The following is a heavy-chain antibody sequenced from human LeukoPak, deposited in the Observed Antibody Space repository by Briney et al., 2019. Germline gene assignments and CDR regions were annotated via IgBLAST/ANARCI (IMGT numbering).Heavy chain of an antibody. CDR2: IKSKIDGETV. CDR1: GLTFSNAW. V-gene: IGHV3-15*01. D-gene: IGHD2-15*01. CDR3: TTNSLGYCNSLDCSIDY. Sequence: PGGSLRLSCVASGLTFSNAWMTWVRQAPGKGLEWIGRIKSKIDGETVDYGAPVKGRFTISRDDSQDTVYLQLDSLKAEDTALYYCTTNSLGYCNSLDCSIDYWGQGTMVAVSS. J-gene: IGHJ4*02.